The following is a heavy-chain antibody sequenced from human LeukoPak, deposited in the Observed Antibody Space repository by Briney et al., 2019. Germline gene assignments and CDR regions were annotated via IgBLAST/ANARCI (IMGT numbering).Heavy chain of an antibody. CDR2: IYPGDSDT. V-gene: IGHV5-51*01. CDR3: ARNYRYDILTGLPNWFDP. J-gene: IGHJ5*02. Sequence: GESLKISCKASGYSFSSYWIAWVRQMPGKGLEWMGIIYPGDSDTRYSPSFQGQVTISADKSISTAYLQWSSLKASDTAMYYCARNYRYDILTGLPNWFDPWGQGTLVTVSS. CDR1: GYSFSSYW. D-gene: IGHD3-9*01.